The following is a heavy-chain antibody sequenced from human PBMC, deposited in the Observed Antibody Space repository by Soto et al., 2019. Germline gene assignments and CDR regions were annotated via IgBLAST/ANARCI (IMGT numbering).Heavy chain of an antibody. D-gene: IGHD3-10*02. Sequence: GGSLRLSCEASGFTLSDCSMNWVRQAPGKGLEWLAYITIRTGNVLYADSVRGRFTISADNAENSVILQMNSLRDEDSAVYFCVRDRDLYRDMFHADLWGQGTLVTVS. CDR3: VRDRDLYRDMFHADL. V-gene: IGHV3-48*02. J-gene: IGHJ4*01. CDR1: GFTLSDCS. CDR2: ITIRTGNV.